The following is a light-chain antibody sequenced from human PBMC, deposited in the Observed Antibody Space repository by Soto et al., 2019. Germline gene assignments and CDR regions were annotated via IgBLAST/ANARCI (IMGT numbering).Light chain of an antibody. Sequence: EIVLTQSPATLSLSPGERATLSCRASQSVSSYLAWYQQKPGQAPRLLIYDAYNRATGMPPRFSGSGSRTDFSLTISSLGPEEFAEYYSQRSRNWARTLGQETKVDIK. V-gene: IGKV3-11*01. CDR3: QRSRNWART. CDR2: DAY. CDR1: QSVSSY. J-gene: IGKJ1*01.